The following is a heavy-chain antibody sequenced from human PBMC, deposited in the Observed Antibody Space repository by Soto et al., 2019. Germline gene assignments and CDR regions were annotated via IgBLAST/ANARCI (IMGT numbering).Heavy chain of an antibody. J-gene: IGHJ4*02. D-gene: IGHD4-17*01. CDR1: GFTFSSAW. CDR2: IKSKSSGETT. Sequence: GGSLRLSCAASGFTFSSAWMSWFRQAPGKGLEWIGLIKSKSSGETTDYAAPVKGRFTISRDDSKNTLYLQMSSLNTEDTAVYYCTTQTMTTVTYFEYWGQGTLVTVSS. V-gene: IGHV3-15*01. CDR3: TTQTMTTVTYFEY.